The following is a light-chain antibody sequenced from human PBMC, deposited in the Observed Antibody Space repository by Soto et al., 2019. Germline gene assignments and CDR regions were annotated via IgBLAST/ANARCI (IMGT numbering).Light chain of an antibody. CDR3: SSYAGTHIV. J-gene: IGLJ1*01. CDR2: DVS. CDR1: SSEVGGYNY. V-gene: IGLV2-8*01. Sequence: QSVLTQPPSASGSPGQSVAISCTGTSSEVGGYNYVSWYQQLPGKAPKLMIYDVSKRPSGVPDRFSGSKSGNSASLTVSGLQAADEADYYCSSYAGTHIVFGTGTKVTVL.